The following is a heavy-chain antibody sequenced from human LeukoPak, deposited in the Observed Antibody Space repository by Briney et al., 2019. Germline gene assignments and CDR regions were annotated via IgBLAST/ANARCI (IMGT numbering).Heavy chain of an antibody. D-gene: IGHD3-9*01. CDR1: GGSISSGGYY. Sequence: PSETLSLTCTVSGGSISSGGYYWNWIRQHPGKGLEWIGYIYYSGSTYYNPSLKSRVTISVDTSKNQFSLKLSSVTAADTAVYYCVRFREVTIGIYYYALDVWGQGTTVTVSS. CDR3: VRFREVTIGIYYYALDV. J-gene: IGHJ6*02. V-gene: IGHV4-31*03. CDR2: IYYSGST.